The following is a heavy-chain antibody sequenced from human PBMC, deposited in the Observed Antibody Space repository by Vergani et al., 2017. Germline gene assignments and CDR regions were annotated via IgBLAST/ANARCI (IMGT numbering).Heavy chain of an antibody. CDR2: ISWDGGST. J-gene: IGHJ6*03. Sequence: EVQLVESGGVVVQPGGSLRLSCAASGFTFDDYTMHWVRQAPGKGLEWVSLISWDGGSTYYADSVKGRFTISRDNSKNTLYLQMNSLRAEDTAVYYCAKDPDYGGLMDVWGKGTTVTVSS. CDR3: AKDPDYGGLMDV. V-gene: IGHV3-43*01. D-gene: IGHD4-23*01. CDR1: GFTFDDYT.